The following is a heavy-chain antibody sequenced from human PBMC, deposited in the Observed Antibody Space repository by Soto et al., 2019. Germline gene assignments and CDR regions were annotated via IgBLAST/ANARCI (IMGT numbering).Heavy chain of an antibody. Sequence: GGSLRLSCAASGFNFSDHYMNWIRQAPGKGLEWVSYISGSSRYTNFADSVKGRFTISRDNAKNSLYLQMNSLRADDTALYYCAKDLTRQLAYWLDPWGQGTQVTVSS. CDR1: GFNFSDHY. CDR2: ISGSSRYT. V-gene: IGHV3-11*05. CDR3: AKDLTRQLAYWLDP. J-gene: IGHJ5*02. D-gene: IGHD6-6*01.